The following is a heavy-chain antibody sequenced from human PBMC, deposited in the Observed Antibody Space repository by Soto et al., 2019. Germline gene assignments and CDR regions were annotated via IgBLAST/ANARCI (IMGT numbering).Heavy chain of an antibody. D-gene: IGHD2-2*01. Sequence: ASVKVSCKASGCTFTSYGISWVRQAPGQGLEGMGWISAYNGNTNYAQKLQGRVTMTTDTSTSTAYMELRSLRSDDTAVYYCARDLGIVVVPAAIDYYGMDVWGKGTTVTVPS. CDR1: GCTFTSYG. CDR3: ARDLGIVVVPAAIDYYGMDV. V-gene: IGHV1-18*04. CDR2: ISAYNGNT. J-gene: IGHJ6*04.